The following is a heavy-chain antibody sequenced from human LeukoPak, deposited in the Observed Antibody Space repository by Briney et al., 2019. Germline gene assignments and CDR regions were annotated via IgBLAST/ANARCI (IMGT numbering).Heavy chain of an antibody. CDR2: INPNSGGT. CDR1: GYTFTGYY. Sequence: ASVKVSCKASGYTFTGYYMHWVRQAPGQGLERMGWINPNSGGTNYAQKFQGRVTMTRDTSISTAYMELSRLRSDDTAVYYCARGTSSTLVVENNWFDPWGQGTLVTVSS. D-gene: IGHD2-15*01. V-gene: IGHV1-2*02. J-gene: IGHJ5*02. CDR3: ARGTSSTLVVENNWFDP.